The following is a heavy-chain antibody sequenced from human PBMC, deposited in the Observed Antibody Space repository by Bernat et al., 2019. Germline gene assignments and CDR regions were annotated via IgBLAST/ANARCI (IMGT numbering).Heavy chain of an antibody. Sequence: QLQLQESGPGLVKPSETLSLPCTVSGGSISSSSYYWGWIRQPPGKGLEWIGSIYYSGSTYYNPSLKSRVTISVDTSKNQFSLKLSSVTAADTAVYYCARSNGGSGYPGRIDYWGQGTLVTVSS. V-gene: IGHV4-39*01. D-gene: IGHD3-22*01. CDR2: IYYSGST. CDR3: ARSNGGSGYPGRIDY. J-gene: IGHJ4*02. CDR1: GGSISSSSYY.